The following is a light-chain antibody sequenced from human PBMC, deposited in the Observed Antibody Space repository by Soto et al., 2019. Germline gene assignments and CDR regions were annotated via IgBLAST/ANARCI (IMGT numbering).Light chain of an antibody. CDR1: QTVGASQ. Sequence: ETVLTQSPGTLSLSPGEGATLSCRASQTVGASQLAWYQQKPGQSRRLLIYGVSNRATDIPDRFGGSGSGTDFTRTISRLEPEDFAVYYCHQYSNPPHTFGQGTKLEIK. CDR3: HQYSNPPHT. V-gene: IGKV3-20*01. CDR2: GVS. J-gene: IGKJ2*01.